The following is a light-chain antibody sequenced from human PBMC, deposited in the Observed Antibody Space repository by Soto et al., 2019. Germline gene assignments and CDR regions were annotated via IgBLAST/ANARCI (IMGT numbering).Light chain of an antibody. J-gene: IGKJ2*01. V-gene: IGKV3-20*01. CDR2: GAS. CDR1: QSVSSSY. Sequence: EIVLTQSPGTLSLSPGERATLSCRASQSVSSSYLAWYQQKPGQAPRLLIYGASSRATGIPDRFSGSGSGTDFTLTISGLEPEDFAVYYCQQYGSSPRYTFGQGTKVEIK. CDR3: QQYGSSPRYT.